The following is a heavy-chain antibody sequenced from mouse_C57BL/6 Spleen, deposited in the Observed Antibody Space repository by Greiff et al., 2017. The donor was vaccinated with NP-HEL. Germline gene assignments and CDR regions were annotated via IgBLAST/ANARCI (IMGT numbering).Heavy chain of an antibody. CDR2: IDPETGGT. CDR1: GYTFTDYE. D-gene: IGHD6-1*01. V-gene: IGHV1-15*01. Sequence: QVQLQQSGAELVRPGASVTLSCKASGYTFTDYEMHWVKQTPVHGLEWIGAIDPETGGTAYNQKFKGKAILTADKSSSTAYMGLRSLTSEDSAVYYCTRGGSLAWFAYWGQGTLVTVSA. J-gene: IGHJ3*01. CDR3: TRGGSLAWFAY.